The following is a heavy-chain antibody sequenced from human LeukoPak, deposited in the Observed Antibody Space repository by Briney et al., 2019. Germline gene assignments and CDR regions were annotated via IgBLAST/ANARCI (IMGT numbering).Heavy chain of an antibody. D-gene: IGHD1-14*01. CDR2: MYSGGST. J-gene: IGHJ3*01. CDR3: AREVSYAFNF. V-gene: IGHV3-53*01. Sequence: GGSLRLSCAVSGFTVSSNYMSWVRQAPGKGLEWVSVMYSGGSTYYADSVKGRFTISRDNSKNTLYLQMNSLRAEDTAVYYCAREVSYAFNFWGQGTMVTVSS. CDR1: GFTVSSNY.